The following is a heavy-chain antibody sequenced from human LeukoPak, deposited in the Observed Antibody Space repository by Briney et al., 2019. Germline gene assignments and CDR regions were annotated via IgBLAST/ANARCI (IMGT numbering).Heavy chain of an antibody. D-gene: IGHD2-2*01. Sequence: GGSLKLSCAASGFTFSGSAMHWVRQASGKGLDWVGRIRSKANSYATAYAASVKGRFTISRDDSKNTAYLQMNSLKTEDTAVYYCTRYHCSSTSCYPFGDHWGQGTLVTVSS. J-gene: IGHJ4*02. CDR2: IRSKANSYAT. CDR3: TRYHCSSTSCYPFGDH. CDR1: GFTFSGSA. V-gene: IGHV3-73*01.